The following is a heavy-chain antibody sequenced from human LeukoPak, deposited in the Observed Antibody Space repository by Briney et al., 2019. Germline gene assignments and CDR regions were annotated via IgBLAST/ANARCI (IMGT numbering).Heavy chain of an antibody. J-gene: IGHJ4*02. D-gene: IGHD5-24*01. CDR2: ISHDGSTK. CDR1: GFTFDSYA. Sequence: GGSLRLSCAASGFTFDSYAIHWVRQAPGKGLTWVAAISHDGSTKHYAGSVKGRFTISRDNSKNTLYLQMNSLNTEDTALYYCTRERWLQSFDYWGQGTLVTVSS. CDR3: TRERWLQSFDY. V-gene: IGHV3-30*04.